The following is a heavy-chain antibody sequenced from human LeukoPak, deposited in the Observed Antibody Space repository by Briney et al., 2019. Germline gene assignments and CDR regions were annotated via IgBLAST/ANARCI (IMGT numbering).Heavy chain of an antibody. CDR3: ARGYSSSWLGYFDY. CDR2: VSSDGSIK. J-gene: IGHJ4*02. CDR1: GFPFSIVG. Sequence: GGCLRLSCVLAGFPFSIVGVRWVRPAPGEGLGWVVVVSSDGSIKYSADSVKGRFNIFRDTTKNTVYLQMNSLGAEDTAFYYCARGYSSSWLGYFDYWGQGALVSVSS. V-gene: IGHV3-30*03. D-gene: IGHD6-13*01.